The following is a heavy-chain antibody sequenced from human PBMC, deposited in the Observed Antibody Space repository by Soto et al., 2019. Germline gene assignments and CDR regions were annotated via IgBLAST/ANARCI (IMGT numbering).Heavy chain of an antibody. J-gene: IGHJ6*02. Sequence: GASLKISCETSGYTFSSHWISWVRQMPGKGLEWMGRVDPSDSYTHYSPAFLGHVTISVDKAINTAYLQWSSLKSSDTAIYYCARRTSATFPYCGMDVWGQGTTVTVSS. CDR3: ARRTSATFPYCGMDV. CDR2: VDPSDSYT. CDR1: GYTFSSHW. D-gene: IGHD2-15*01. V-gene: IGHV5-10-1*01.